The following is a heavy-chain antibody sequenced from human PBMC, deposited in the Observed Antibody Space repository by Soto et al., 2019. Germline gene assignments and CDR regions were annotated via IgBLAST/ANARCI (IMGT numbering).Heavy chain of an antibody. D-gene: IGHD2-2*01. CDR1: GCSISSDY. Sequence: SETLSLTCTVSGCSISSDYWSWVRQPPGKGLEWIGYIYYSGSTNYNPSLKSRVTISVDTSKNQFSLKLSSVTAADTAVYYCARRRCSSTRCYAFAYRGQGNPVTVSS. V-gene: IGHV4-59*08. CDR2: IYYSGST. J-gene: IGHJ4*02. CDR3: ARRRCSSTRCYAFAY.